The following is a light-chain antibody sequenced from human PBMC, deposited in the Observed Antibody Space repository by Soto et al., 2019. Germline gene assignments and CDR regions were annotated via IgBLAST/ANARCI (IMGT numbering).Light chain of an antibody. CDR2: GVS. Sequence: ETVLTQSPGTLSLSPGERATLSCRASQSVSSNYLVWYQQKPGQAPRLLISGVSTRATGIPDRFSGSGSGTDFPLTISRLEHADVAVYYCQQYAPSPAITFGQGTRVEIK. CDR3: QQYAPSPAIT. CDR1: QSVSSNY. V-gene: IGKV3-20*01. J-gene: IGKJ5*01.